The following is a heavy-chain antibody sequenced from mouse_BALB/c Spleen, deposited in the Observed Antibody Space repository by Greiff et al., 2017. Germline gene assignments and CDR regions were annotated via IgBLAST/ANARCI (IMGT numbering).Heavy chain of an antibody. CDR2: ISSGGSYT. J-gene: IGHJ2*01. CDR3: AREGDYYGSGVPYFDY. CDR1: GFTFSSYT. D-gene: IGHD1-1*01. V-gene: IGHV5-6-4*01. Sequence: EVKLQESGGGLVKPGGSLKLSCAASGFTFSSYTMSWVRQTPDKRLEWVATISSGGSYTYYPDSVKGRFTISRDNPKNTLFLQMTSIRSEDTAMYYCAREGDYYGSGVPYFDYWGQGTTLTVSS.